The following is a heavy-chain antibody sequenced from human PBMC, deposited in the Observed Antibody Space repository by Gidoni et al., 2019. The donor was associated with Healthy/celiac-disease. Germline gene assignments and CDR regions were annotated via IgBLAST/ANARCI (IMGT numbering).Heavy chain of an antibody. D-gene: IGHD4-17*01. Sequence: QVQLQESGPGLVKPSQTLSLTCTVSGGPIRSGDYYWSWIRQPPGKGLEWIGYIYYSGSTYYNPSLKSRVTISVDTSKNQFSLKLSSVTAADTAVYYCARDGVGDYGDFYDYWGQGTLVTVSS. CDR2: IYYSGST. CDR3: ARDGVGDYGDFYDY. V-gene: IGHV4-30-4*01. CDR1: GGPIRSGDYY. J-gene: IGHJ4*02.